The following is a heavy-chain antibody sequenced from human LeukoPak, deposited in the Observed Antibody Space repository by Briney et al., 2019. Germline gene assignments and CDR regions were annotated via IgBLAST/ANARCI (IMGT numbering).Heavy chain of an antibody. J-gene: IGHJ5*02. Sequence: SETLSLTCTVSGGSISSYYWSWVRQHPEKGLEWIGYIYSNGKTYYNPSLKTRVVISIDTSNNQFALRLSAVTVADSAVYFCARGSGTFNWFAPWGQGTLVTVSS. D-gene: IGHD6-13*01. CDR1: GGSISSYY. CDR3: ARGSGTFNWFAP. V-gene: IGHV4-59*12. CDR2: IYSNGKT.